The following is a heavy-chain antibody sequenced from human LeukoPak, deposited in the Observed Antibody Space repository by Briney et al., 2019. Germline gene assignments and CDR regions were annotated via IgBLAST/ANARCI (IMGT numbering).Heavy chain of an antibody. CDR3: TSLLWFGESYYFDY. D-gene: IGHD3-10*01. CDR1: GFTFSNAW. Sequence: AGGSLRLSCAASGFTFSNAWMSWVRQAPGKGLEWVGRIKSKTDGGTTDYAAPVKGRFTISRDDSKNTLYLQMYSLKTEDTAVYYCTSLLWFGESYYFDYWGQGTLVTVSS. J-gene: IGHJ4*02. CDR2: IKSKTDGGTT. V-gene: IGHV3-15*01.